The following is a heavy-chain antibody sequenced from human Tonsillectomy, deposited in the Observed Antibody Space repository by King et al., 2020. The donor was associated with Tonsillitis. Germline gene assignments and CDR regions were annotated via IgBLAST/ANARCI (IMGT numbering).Heavy chain of an antibody. CDR3: ARAGAWNEAPDY. CDR2: IYHSGST. Sequence: QLQESGPGLVKPSQTLSLTCTVSNGSISSGGYYWSWIRQHPGKGLEWIGYIYHSGSTYYNPSLESRVTISVDTSKNQFSLKLSSVTTADTAVYYCARAGAWNEAPDYWGQGTLVTVSS. V-gene: IGHV4-31*03. J-gene: IGHJ4*02. D-gene: IGHD1-1*01. CDR1: NGSISSGGYY.